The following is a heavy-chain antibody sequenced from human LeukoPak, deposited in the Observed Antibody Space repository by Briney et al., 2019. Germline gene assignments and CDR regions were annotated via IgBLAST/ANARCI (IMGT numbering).Heavy chain of an antibody. D-gene: IGHD2-15*01. CDR3: TTGAGQVVVASAGDDFNV. V-gene: IGHV3-15*01. CDR1: GFIFSDAW. J-gene: IGHJ3*01. CDR2: IKSKTDAGTT. Sequence: GGSLRLSCAASGFIFSDAWMTWVRQAPGKGLQWVGHIKSKTDAGTTDYAPPVKGRFTISRDYSKDTVYLHMESLKNEDKTVYYCTTGAGQVVVASAGDDFNVCSQARLVSV.